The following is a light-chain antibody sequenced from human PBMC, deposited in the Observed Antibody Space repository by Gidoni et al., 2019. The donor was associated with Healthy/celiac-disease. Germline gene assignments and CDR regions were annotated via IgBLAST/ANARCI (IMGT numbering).Light chain of an antibody. CDR3: QQGA. Sequence: EIVLTQSPGTLSLSPGERDTLSCRASQSVSSTYLAWYQQKPGQAPRFLIYGASSRVTGVPDRFSGSGSGTDFTLTISRLEPEDFAVYYCQQGAFGQGTKVEMK. V-gene: IGKV3-20*01. CDR2: GAS. CDR1: QSVSSTY. J-gene: IGKJ1*01.